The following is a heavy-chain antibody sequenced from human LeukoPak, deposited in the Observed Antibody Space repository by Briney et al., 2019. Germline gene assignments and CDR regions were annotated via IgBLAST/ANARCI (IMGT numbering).Heavy chain of an antibody. CDR3: ARASQVVATIWGGYYFDY. V-gene: IGHV4-30-2*01. CDR1: GGSTSSGGYS. D-gene: IGHD5-12*01. J-gene: IGHJ4*02. Sequence: SQTLSLICGVSGGSTSSGGYSWSWIRQPPGKGLEWIGYIYHSGSTYYNPSLKSRVTITVDRSKNQFSLKLSSVTAADTAVYYCARASQVVATIWGGYYFDYWGQGTLVTVSS. CDR2: IYHSGST.